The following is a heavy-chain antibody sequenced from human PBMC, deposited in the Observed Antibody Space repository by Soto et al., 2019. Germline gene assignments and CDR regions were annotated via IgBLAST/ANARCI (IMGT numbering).Heavy chain of an antibody. Sequence: PGGSLRLSCAASGFTFSDYYMSWIRQAPGKGLEWVSYISSSGSTIYYADSVKGRFTISRDNAKNSLYLQMNSLRAEDTAVYYCARDAALLRYFDWLDHFDYWGQGTLVTVPS. V-gene: IGHV3-11*01. D-gene: IGHD3-9*01. J-gene: IGHJ4*02. CDR3: ARDAALLRYFDWLDHFDY. CDR1: GFTFSDYY. CDR2: ISSSGSTI.